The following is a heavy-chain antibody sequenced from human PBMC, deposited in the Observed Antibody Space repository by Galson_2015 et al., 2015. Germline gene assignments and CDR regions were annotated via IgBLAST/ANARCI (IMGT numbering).Heavy chain of an antibody. CDR1: GGSISSYY. CDR3: ARDSGDNFDYYYGTAV. Sequence: ETLSLTCTVSGGSISSYYWSWIRQPPGKGLEWIGYIYYSGSTNYNPSLKSRVTISLDTSKNQFSLKLTSVTAADTAVYYCARDSGDNFDYYYGTAVWGQGTTVTVSS. V-gene: IGHV4-59*01. CDR2: IYYSGST. D-gene: IGHD3-10*01. J-gene: IGHJ6*02.